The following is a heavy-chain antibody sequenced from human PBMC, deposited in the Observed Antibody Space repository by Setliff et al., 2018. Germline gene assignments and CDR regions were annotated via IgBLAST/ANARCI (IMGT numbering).Heavy chain of an antibody. D-gene: IGHD2-21*02. CDR1: GFTFSSFW. V-gene: IGHV3-74*01. CDR2: IKSDGSST. J-gene: IGHJ6*02. CDR3: ARNWVTAQHYYYGMDV. Sequence: GGSLRLSCAASGFTFSSFWMHWVRQAPGKGLVWVSRIKSDGSSTTYADSVKGRFTISRDNSKNTLYLQMDSLRAEDTAVYYCARNWVTAQHYYYGMDVWGQGTTVTVSS.